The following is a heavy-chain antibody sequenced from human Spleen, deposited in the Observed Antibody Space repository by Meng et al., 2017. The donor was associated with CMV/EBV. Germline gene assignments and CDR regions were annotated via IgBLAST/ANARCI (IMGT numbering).Heavy chain of an antibody. D-gene: IGHD4-11*01. CDR1: GFTFNNHH. V-gene: IGHV3-48*03. Sequence: GESLKISCATSGFTFNNHHMNWVRQAPGKGLEWVSYISSSGDTLYYADSVKGRFTISRDNAQNSLSLQMHSLRAEDTAVYYCARDEGDDYSTPSGGMDVWGQGTTVTVSS. CDR2: ISSSGDTL. CDR3: ARDEGDDYSTPSGGMDV. J-gene: IGHJ6*02.